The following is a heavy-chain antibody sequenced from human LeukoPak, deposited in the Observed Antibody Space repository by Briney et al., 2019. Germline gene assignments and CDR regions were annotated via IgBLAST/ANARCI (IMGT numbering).Heavy chain of an antibody. Sequence: KPGGSLRLSCAASGFTFSDYYMSWIRQAPGKGLEWVSYISSSGSTIYYADSVKGRFTISRANAKNSLSLQMNSLRAEDTALYYCARAVVTATPYFDYWGQGTLVTVSS. D-gene: IGHD2-15*01. J-gene: IGHJ4*02. V-gene: IGHV3-11*04. CDR1: GFTFSDYY. CDR3: ARAVVTATPYFDY. CDR2: ISSSGSTI.